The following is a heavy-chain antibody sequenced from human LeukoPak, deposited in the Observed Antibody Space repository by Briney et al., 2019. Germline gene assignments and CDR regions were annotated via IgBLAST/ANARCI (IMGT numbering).Heavy chain of an antibody. CDR2: IIPIFGTA. J-gene: IGHJ4*02. D-gene: IGHD1-1*01. V-gene: IGHV1-69*13. CDR3: ARGGATGSLLFDY. CDR1: GGTFSSYA. Sequence: SVKVSCKASGGTFSSYAISWVRQAPGQGLEWMGGIIPIFGTANYAQKFQGRVTITADESTSTAYMELRSLRSDDTAVYYCARGGATGSLLFDYWGQGTLVTVSS.